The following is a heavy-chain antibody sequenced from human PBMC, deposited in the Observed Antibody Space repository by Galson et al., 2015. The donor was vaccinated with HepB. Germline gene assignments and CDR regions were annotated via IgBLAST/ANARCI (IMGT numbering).Heavy chain of an antibody. CDR3: AKSMYSSGWGDDYYYGMDV. CDR2: ISSSSSYI. CDR1: GFTFSSYS. V-gene: IGHV3-21*04. Sequence: SLRLSCAASGFTFSSYSMNWVRQAPGKGLEWVSSISSSSSYIYYADSVKGRFTISRDNSKNTLYLQMNSLRAEDTAVYYCAKSMYSSGWGDDYYYGMDVWGQGTTVTVSS. J-gene: IGHJ6*02. D-gene: IGHD6-19*01.